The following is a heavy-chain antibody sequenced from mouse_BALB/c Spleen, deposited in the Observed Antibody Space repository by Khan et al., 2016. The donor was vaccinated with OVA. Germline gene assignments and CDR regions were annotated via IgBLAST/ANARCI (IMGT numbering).Heavy chain of an antibody. CDR3: ARARMDY. D-gene: IGHD3-3*01. CDR2: INTTSGYT. V-gene: IGHV1-4*01. J-gene: IGHJ2*01. Sequence: VELVESGAEQTKPGASVKMSCKTSGYTFRSAGIHWVKQRPGKGLEWIGYINTTSGYTEYNEKFKEKAALSADNSSSTAYMQLTSLTSEDSAVYYCARARMDYWGQGTTLTVSS. CDR1: GYTFRSAG.